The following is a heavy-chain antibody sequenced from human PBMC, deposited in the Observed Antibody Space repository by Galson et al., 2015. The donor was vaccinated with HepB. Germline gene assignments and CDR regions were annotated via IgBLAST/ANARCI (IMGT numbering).Heavy chain of an antibody. D-gene: IGHD1-26*01. V-gene: IGHV3-15*01. CDR3: ARDIKLRLYYLAG. J-gene: IGHJ4*02. CDR2: IKSKTDGGTT. CDR1: GFTFSYAW. Sequence: SLRLSCAASGFTFSYAWMSWVRQAPGKGLEWVGRIKSKTDGGTTDYAAPVKGRFTISRDDSKNTLYLQMNSLRAEDTAVYYCARDIKLRLYYLAGWGQGTLVTVSS.